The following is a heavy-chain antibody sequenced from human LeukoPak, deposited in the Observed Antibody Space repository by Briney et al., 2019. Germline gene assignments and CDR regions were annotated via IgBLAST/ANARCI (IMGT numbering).Heavy chain of an antibody. Sequence: GGSLRLSCAASGFTVSSNFMSWVRQAPGKGLEWVSVIYSGGSTYYADSVKGRFTISRDNSKNTLYLQMDSLRVEDTAVYYCALGLVTDYWGQGTLVTVSS. J-gene: IGHJ4*02. V-gene: IGHV3-66*01. CDR3: ALGLVTDY. CDR1: GFTVSSNF. D-gene: IGHD3-9*01. CDR2: IYSGGST.